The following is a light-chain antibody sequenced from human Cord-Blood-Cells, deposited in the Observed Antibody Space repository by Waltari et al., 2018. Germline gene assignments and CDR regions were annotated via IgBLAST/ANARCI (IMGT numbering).Light chain of an antibody. CDR1: SSTIGAGYD. J-gene: IGLJ3*02. V-gene: IGLV1-40*01. Sequence: QSVLTQPPSVSGAPGQRVTISCTGSSSTIGAGYDVHWYQQLPGTAPKRLIYGNSNRPSGVPDRFSGSKSGTSASLAITGLQAEDEADYYCQSYDISLSGSVFGGGTKLTVL. CDR2: GNS. CDR3: QSYDISLSGSV.